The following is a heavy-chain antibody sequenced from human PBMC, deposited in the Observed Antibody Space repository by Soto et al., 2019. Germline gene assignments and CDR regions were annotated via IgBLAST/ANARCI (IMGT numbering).Heavy chain of an antibody. CDR2: ISSSSSTI. V-gene: IGHV3-48*02. Sequence: EVQLVESGGGLVQPGGSLRLSCAASGFTFSSYSMNWVRQAPGKGLEWVSYISSSSSTIYYADSVKGRFTISRDNAKNXXYLQMNSLRDEDTAVYYCAREVGTTGTTNYYGMDVWGQGTTVTVSS. D-gene: IGHD1-1*01. J-gene: IGHJ6*02. CDR1: GFTFSSYS. CDR3: AREVGTTGTTNYYGMDV.